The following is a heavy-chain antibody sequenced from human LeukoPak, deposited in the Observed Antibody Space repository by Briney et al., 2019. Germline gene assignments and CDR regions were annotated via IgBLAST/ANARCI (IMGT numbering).Heavy chain of an antibody. V-gene: IGHV4-59*01. CDR3: ARESSSGYVFLL. Sequence: SETLCLTCTVSGGSISTYYWNWIRQPPGKGLEWIGYIYDSGTTNYNPSLKSRVTISVDPSKNQFSLNLSSVTSADTAVYYCARESSSGYVFLLRGQVTLVTVSS. D-gene: IGHD3-22*01. CDR1: GGSISTYY. J-gene: IGHJ4*02. CDR2: IYDSGTT.